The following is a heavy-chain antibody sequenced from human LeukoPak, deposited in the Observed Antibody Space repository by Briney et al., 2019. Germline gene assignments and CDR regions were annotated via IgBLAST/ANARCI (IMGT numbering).Heavy chain of an antibody. Sequence: GGSLRLSCAASGFTFSSYWMHWVRQDPGKGLVWVSRVNTDGRSTSYPDSVKGRFTISRDNAKNTLYLQMNSLRAEDTAVYYCVRDVWGDRDGFFEYWGQGTLVTVSS. CDR1: GFTFSSYW. CDR2: VNTDGRST. J-gene: IGHJ4*02. V-gene: IGHV3-74*01. D-gene: IGHD5-24*01. CDR3: VRDVWGDRDGFFEY.